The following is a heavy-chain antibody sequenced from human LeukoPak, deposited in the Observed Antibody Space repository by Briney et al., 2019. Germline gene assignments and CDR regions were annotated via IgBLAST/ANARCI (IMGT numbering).Heavy chain of an antibody. CDR2: FDPEDGET. Sequence: ASVKVSCKVSGYTLTELSMHWVRQAPGKGLEWMGGFDPEDGETIYAQKFQGRVTMTEDTSTDTAYMELSSLRSEDTAVYYCATNWGIAEAGTSGHGGFDYWGQGTLVTVSS. CDR1: GYTLTELS. J-gene: IGHJ4*02. CDR3: ATNWGIAEAGTSGHGGFDY. V-gene: IGHV1-24*01. D-gene: IGHD6-19*01.